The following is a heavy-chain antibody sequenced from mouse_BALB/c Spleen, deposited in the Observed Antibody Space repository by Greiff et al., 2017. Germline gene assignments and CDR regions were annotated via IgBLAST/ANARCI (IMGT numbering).Heavy chain of an antibody. Sequence: EVQGVESGGGLVQPGGSLRLSCATSGFTFTDYYMSWVRQPPGKALEWLGFIRNKANGYTTEYSASVKGRFTISRDNSQSILYLQMNTLRAEDSATYYCARVTTANFDYWGQGTTLTVSS. D-gene: IGHD1-2*01. V-gene: IGHV7-3*02. J-gene: IGHJ2*01. CDR2: IRNKANGYTT. CDR1: GFTFTDYY. CDR3: ARVTTANFDY.